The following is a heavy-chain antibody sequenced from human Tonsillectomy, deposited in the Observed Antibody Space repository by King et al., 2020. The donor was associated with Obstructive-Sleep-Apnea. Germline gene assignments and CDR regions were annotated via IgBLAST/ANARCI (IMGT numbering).Heavy chain of an antibody. CDR2: ISAGGDST. J-gene: IGHJ4*02. Sequence: VQLVESGGGLVQPGGSLRLSCVASGFTFSTYAMTWVSQAPGKGLEWVSSISAGGDSTYYADSVKGRFTMFRDNSKNIMYWQMDSLRVEDTAVYYCATDTGRIAVRGVFDYWGQGISGTVSP. D-gene: IGHD6-6*01. V-gene: IGHV3-23*04. CDR1: GFTFSTYA. CDR3: ATDTGRIAVRGVFDY.